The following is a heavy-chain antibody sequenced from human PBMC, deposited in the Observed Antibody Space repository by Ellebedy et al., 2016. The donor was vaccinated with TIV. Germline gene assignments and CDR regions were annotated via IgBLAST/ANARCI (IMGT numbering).Heavy chain of an antibody. CDR2: IIPIFGTA. D-gene: IGHD2-2*01. V-gene: IGHV1-69*13. CDR3: ARVKGYCSSSSCLYFDY. Sequence: AASVKVSCKASGGTFSSYVINWVRQAPGQGLEWMGGIIPIFGTAKYVQKFQGRVTVTADESTSTAYMELSSLRSEDTAVYYCARVKGYCSSSSCLYFDYWGQGTLVTVSS. J-gene: IGHJ4*02. CDR1: GGTFSSYV.